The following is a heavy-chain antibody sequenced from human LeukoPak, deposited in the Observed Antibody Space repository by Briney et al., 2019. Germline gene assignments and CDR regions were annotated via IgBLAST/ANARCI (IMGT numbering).Heavy chain of an antibody. Sequence: SQTLSLTCTVSGGSISSGSYYWSWIRQPAGKGLEWIGRIYTSGSTNYNPSLKSRVTISVDTSKNQFSLKLSSVTAADTAVYYCAREKIGYYDGSGRGWFDPWGQGTLVTVSS. D-gene: IGHD3-22*01. CDR1: GGSISSGSYY. CDR2: IYTSGST. V-gene: IGHV4-61*02. J-gene: IGHJ5*02. CDR3: AREKIGYYDGSGRGWFDP.